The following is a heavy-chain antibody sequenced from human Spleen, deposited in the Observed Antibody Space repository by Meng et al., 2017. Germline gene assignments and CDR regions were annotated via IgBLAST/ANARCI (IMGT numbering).Heavy chain of an antibody. CDR3: ARVYCRITSCSGFDP. CDR1: GGSISSDNYS. CDR2: IYHRGSI. J-gene: IGHJ5*02. V-gene: IGHV4-30-2*01. Sequence: QPQLQQSGSGLVNPSETLSRTCAVPGGSISSDNYSWCWIRQPPGKGLEWIGIIYHRGSINYNPSLKSRVTISVDRSKNQFSLNLSSVTAADTAVYYCARVYCRITSCSGFDPWGQGTLVTVSS. D-gene: IGHD2-2*01.